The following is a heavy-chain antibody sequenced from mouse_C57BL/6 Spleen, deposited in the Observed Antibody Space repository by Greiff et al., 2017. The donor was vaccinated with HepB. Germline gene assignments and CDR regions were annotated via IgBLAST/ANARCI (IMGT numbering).Heavy chain of an antibody. CDR3: ARHPTTVVTRVYFDY. V-gene: IGHV5-6*02. CDR2: ISSGGSYT. D-gene: IGHD1-1*01. CDR1: GFTFSSYG. Sequence: DVKLVESGGDLVKPGGSLKLSCAASGFTFSSYGMSWVRQTPDKRLEWVATISSGGSYTYYPDSVKGRFTISGDNAKNTRYLQMSSLKSEDTAKYYCARHPTTVVTRVYFDYWGQGNTLPVSS. J-gene: IGHJ2*01.